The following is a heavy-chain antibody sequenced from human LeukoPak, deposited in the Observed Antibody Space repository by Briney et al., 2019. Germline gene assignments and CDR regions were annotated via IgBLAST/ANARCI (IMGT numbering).Heavy chain of an antibody. D-gene: IGHD3-3*01. Sequence: PGGSLRLSCSASGFTFSSYAMHWVRQAPGKGLEYVSAISSNGGTTYSADSVKGRFTISRDNSKNTLYLQMSSLRPEETAVYYCVKGSGYYSRHNWFDPWGQGTLVTVSS. CDR3: VKGSGYYSRHNWFDP. J-gene: IGHJ5*02. CDR2: ISSNGGTT. V-gene: IGHV3-64D*06. CDR1: GFTFSSYA.